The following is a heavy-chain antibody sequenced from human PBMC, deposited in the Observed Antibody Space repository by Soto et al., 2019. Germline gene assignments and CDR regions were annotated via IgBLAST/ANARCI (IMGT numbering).Heavy chain of an antibody. D-gene: IGHD3-22*01. CDR2: IKSKTDGGTT. J-gene: IGHJ4*02. V-gene: IGHV3-15*01. CDR3: TPDRRYYASSGYLYSFVC. CDR1: GFTFSNAW. Sequence: PGGSLRLSCAASGFTFSNAWMSWVRQAPGKGLEWAGRIKSKTDGGTTDYAAPVKGRFTISRDDSKNTLYLQMNSMKTEDTAVYYCTPDRRYYASSGYLYSFVCWPRGTLVTVAS.